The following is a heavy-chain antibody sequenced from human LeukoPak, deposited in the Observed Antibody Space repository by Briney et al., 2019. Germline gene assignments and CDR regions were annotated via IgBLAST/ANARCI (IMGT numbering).Heavy chain of an antibody. CDR3: ARDRDYSGSYRPDAFDI. D-gene: IGHD1-26*01. Sequence: ASVNVSCKASGYTFTSYGVSWVRQAPGQGLEWMGWISAYNGNTNYAQKLQGRVTMTTDTSTSTAYMELRSLRSDDTAVYYCARDRDYSGSYRPDAFDIWGQGTMVTVSS. CDR2: ISAYNGNT. CDR1: GYTFTSYG. V-gene: IGHV1-18*01. J-gene: IGHJ3*02.